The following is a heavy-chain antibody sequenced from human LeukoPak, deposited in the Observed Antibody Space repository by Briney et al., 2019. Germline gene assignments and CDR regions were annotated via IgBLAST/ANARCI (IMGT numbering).Heavy chain of an antibody. V-gene: IGHV3-30*04. CDR2: ISHDGSNK. CDR3: ARPTVTDAFDI. J-gene: IGHJ3*02. Sequence: PGRSLRLSCAASGFTFSSYAMHWVRQAPGKGLEWVAVISHDGSNKYYADSVKGRFTISRDNSKNTLYLQMNSLRAEDTAVYYCARPTVTDAFDIWGQGTMVTVSS. CDR1: GFTFSSYA. D-gene: IGHD4-17*01.